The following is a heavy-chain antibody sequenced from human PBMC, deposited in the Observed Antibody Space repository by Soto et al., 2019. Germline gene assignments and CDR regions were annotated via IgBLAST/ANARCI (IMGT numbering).Heavy chain of an antibody. CDR1: GFTFSSYG. J-gene: IGHJ4*02. CDR3: AKDLGIAAAGDY. D-gene: IGHD6-13*01. Sequence: GGSLRLSCAASGFTFSSYGMHWVRQAPGKGLEWVAVISYDGSNKYYADSVKGRFTISRDNSKNTLYLQMNSLRAEDTAVYYCAKDLGIAAAGDYWGQGTLVTVSS. V-gene: IGHV3-30*18. CDR2: ISYDGSNK.